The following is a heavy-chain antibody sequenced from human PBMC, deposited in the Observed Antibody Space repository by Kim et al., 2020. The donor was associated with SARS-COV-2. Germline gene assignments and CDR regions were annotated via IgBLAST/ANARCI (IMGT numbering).Heavy chain of an antibody. CDR2: IRSKAYGGTT. J-gene: IGHJ6*02. V-gene: IGHV3-49*03. Sequence: GGSLRLSCTASGFTFGDYAMSWFRQAPGKGLEWVGFIRSKAYGGTTEYAASVKGRFTISRDDSKSIAYLQMNSLKTEDTAVYYCTRDQEKYCSGGSCYEWGNKYYYYGMDVWGQGTTVTVSS. D-gene: IGHD2-15*01. CDR1: GFTFGDYA. CDR3: TRDQEKYCSGGSCYEWGNKYYYYGMDV.